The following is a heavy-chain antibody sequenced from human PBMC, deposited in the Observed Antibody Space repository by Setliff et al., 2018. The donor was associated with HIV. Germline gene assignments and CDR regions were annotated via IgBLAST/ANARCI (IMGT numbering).Heavy chain of an antibody. V-gene: IGHV4-39*01. J-gene: IGHJ4*02. D-gene: IGHD2-21*02. CDR3: ATTECRGADCPQMYDY. CDR2: IYYSGNT. CDR1: DGSISSSSYY. Sequence: SETLSLTCNVSDGSISSSSYYWAWIRQPPGKGLEWIGTIYYSGNTYYRPSLKSRVTVSIDTSKNQFSLRLNSVTAADTAVYFCATTECRGADCPQMYDYWGQGILVTVSS.